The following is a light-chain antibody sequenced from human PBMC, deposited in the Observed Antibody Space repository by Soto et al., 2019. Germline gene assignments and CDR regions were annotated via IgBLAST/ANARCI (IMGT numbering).Light chain of an antibody. CDR1: QSVGSH. CDR2: DAS. V-gene: IGKV3-11*01. J-gene: IGKJ5*01. Sequence: EIVLTQSPATLSLSPGERATLSCRASQSVGSHLAWFQQRPGQAPRLLIYDASNRATGIPARFSGRGSGTDFTPTISSLEPEDFAVYYCQQRSSAITFGQGTRLEIK. CDR3: QQRSSAIT.